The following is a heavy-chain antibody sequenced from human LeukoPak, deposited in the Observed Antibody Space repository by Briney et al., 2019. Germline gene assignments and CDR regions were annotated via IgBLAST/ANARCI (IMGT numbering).Heavy chain of an antibody. CDR2: MNPNSGNT. D-gene: IGHD5-18*01. CDR3: ARLRGGPHIGSYGYYVDY. V-gene: IGHV1-8*01. J-gene: IGHJ4*02. CDR1: GYTFSSYG. Sequence: GASLKVSCKTSGYTFSSYGISWLRQATGQGLEWMGWMNPNSGNTGYAQKFQGRVTMTRNTSISTAYMELSSLRSEDTAVYYCARLRGGPHIGSYGYYVDYWGQGTLVTVSS.